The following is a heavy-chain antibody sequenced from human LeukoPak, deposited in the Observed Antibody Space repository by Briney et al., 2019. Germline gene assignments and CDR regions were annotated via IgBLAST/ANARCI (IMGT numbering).Heavy chain of an antibody. CDR1: GGTFSSYA. D-gene: IGHD1-14*01. CDR2: MNPNSGNT. V-gene: IGHV1-8*02. Sequence: ASVKVSCKASGGTFSSYAISWVRQATGQGLEWMGWMNPNSGNTGYAQKFQGRVTMTRNTSISTAYMELSSLRSEDTAVYYCARGNRVFDYWGQGTLVTVSS. J-gene: IGHJ4*02. CDR3: ARGNRVFDY.